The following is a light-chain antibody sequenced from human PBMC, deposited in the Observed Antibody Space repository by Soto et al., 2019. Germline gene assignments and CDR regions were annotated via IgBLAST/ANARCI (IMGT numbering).Light chain of an antibody. V-gene: IGKV1-13*02. Sequence: ALQLTQSPSSLSASVGDRVTITCRASQGINSALAWYQQKPTQAPKLLMFGDSNLESGVPSRFSGSGSGTDFTLTISNLQPEDLATYYCQQFYGYPYTFGQGTKVEI. CDR1: QGINSA. CDR2: GDS. CDR3: QQFYGYPYT. J-gene: IGKJ2*01.